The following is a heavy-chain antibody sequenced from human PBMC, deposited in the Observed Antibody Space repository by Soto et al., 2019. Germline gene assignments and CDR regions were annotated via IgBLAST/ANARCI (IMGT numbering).Heavy chain of an antibody. CDR3: ARDSGAADFWSGYLDY. CDR2: IYYSGST. D-gene: IGHD3-3*01. V-gene: IGHV4-31*03. Sequence: SETLSLTCTVSGGSISSGGYYWSWIRQHPGKGLEWIGYIYYSGSTYYNPSLKSRVTISVDTSKNQFSLKLSSVTAADTAVYYCARDSGAADFWSGYLDYWGQGTLVTVSS. J-gene: IGHJ4*02. CDR1: GGSISSGGYY.